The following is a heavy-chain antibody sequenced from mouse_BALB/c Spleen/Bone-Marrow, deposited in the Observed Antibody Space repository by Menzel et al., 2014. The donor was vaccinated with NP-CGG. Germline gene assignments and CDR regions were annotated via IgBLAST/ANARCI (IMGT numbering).Heavy chain of an antibody. D-gene: IGHD2-14*01. CDR2: IYPGSGST. V-gene: IGHV1-77*01. CDR3: ARARYDDGYYSDY. J-gene: IGHJ2*01. CDR1: GYTFTDYV. Sequence: VKLVESGPELVKPGASVKMSCKASGYTFTDYVISWVKQRTGQGLEWIGEIYPGSGSTYYNEKFKGKATLTADKSSNTAYMQLSSLTSEDSAVYFCARARYDDGYYSDYWGQGTTLTVSS.